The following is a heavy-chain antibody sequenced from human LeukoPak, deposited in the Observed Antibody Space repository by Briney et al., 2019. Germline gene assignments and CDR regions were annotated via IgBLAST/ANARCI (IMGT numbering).Heavy chain of an antibody. Sequence: GGSLRLSCAASGFTFSTYNMNWVRQAPGKGLEWVSSITSSSIHTFYADSVKGRFTISRDNAKNSLYLQMNSLRAEDTAVYYCARDSYLSTGGYWGQGTLVTVSS. D-gene: IGHD3-10*01. V-gene: IGHV3-21*01. CDR1: GFTFSTYN. CDR3: ARDSYLSTGGY. CDR2: ITSSSIHT. J-gene: IGHJ4*02.